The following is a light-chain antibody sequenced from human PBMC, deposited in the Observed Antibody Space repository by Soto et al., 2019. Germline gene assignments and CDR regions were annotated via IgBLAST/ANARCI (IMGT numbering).Light chain of an antibody. Sequence: AIRMTQSPSSFSASTGDRVTITCRASQGISSYLAWYQQKPGKAPKLLIYAASTLKSGVPSRFSGSGAGTDFTLTSSCLQAEDFATYYCQQYYSYLPGFGQGTKVEIK. J-gene: IGKJ1*01. CDR3: QQYYSYLPG. CDR1: QGISSY. V-gene: IGKV1-8*01. CDR2: AAS.